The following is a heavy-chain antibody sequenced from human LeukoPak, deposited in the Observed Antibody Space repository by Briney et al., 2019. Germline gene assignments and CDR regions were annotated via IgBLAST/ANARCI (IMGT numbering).Heavy chain of an antibody. J-gene: IGHJ4*02. D-gene: IGHD6-13*01. V-gene: IGHV3-23*01. CDR1: GFTFSSYA. Sequence: TGGSLRLSCAASGFTFSSYAMSWVRQAPGKGLEWVSAISGSGGSTYYADSVKGRFTISRDNSKNTLYLQMNSLRAEDTAVYYCAKDGFGRQQRVIDYWGQGTLVTVSS. CDR3: AKDGFGRQQRVIDY. CDR2: ISGSGGST.